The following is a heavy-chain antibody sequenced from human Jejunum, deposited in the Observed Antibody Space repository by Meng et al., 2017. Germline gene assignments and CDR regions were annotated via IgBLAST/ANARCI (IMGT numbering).Heavy chain of an antibody. D-gene: IGHD6-19*01. J-gene: IGHJ4*02. V-gene: IGHV4-4*01. Sequence: GPDLVNPPGTRFLPCPFPCGAITSTNWWGWVPQPPGKGPEWIGDVFHTGSSNYSPSLRSRVTKSVDKSKNQFSLNLSSVTAADTAVYFCARRGGAYSTGHFPHFDDWGQGTLVTVSS. CDR1: CGAITSTNW. CDR2: VFHTGSS. CDR3: ARRGGAYSTGHFPHFDD.